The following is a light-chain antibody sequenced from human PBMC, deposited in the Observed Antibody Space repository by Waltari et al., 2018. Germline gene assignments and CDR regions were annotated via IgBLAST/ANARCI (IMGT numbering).Light chain of an antibody. CDR1: RSNIGKNY. CDR2: EDT. CDR3: GTWDSSLSGAV. J-gene: IGLJ7*01. Sequence: QSVLTQPPSVSAAPGQRVTISCPGGRSNIGKNYVSWYRQFPGTAPKLLIYEDTERPSGIAGRFSGSKSGTSATLDITGLQAGDEADYYCGTWDSSLSGAVFGGGTHLTVL. V-gene: IGLV1-51*02.